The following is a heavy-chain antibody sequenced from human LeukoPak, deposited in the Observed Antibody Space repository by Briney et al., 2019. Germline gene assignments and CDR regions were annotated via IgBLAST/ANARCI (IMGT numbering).Heavy chain of an antibody. J-gene: IGHJ4*02. V-gene: IGHV3-74*01. D-gene: IGHD5-18*01. CDR3: ARDLVDTAMPFDY. CDR2: ISNDESST. CDR1: GFTFSSYW. Sequence: GGSLRLSCAASGFTFSSYWMHWVRQAPGKGLVWVSRISNDESSTAYADSVKGRFTISRDNAKNTLYLQMNSLRAEDTAVYYCARDLVDTAMPFDYWGQGTLVTVSS.